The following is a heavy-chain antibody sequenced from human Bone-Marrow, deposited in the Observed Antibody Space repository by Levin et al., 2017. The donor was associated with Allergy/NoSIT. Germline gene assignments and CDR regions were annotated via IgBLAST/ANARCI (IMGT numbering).Heavy chain of an antibody. D-gene: IGHD6-13*01. V-gene: IGHV1-2*02. Sequence: ASVKVSCKASGYTFTGYYMHWVRQAPGQGLEWMGWINPNSGGTNYAQKFQGRVTMTRDTSISTAYMELSRLRSDDTAVYYCARTIAAAGTSRYNWFDPWGQGTLVTVSS. J-gene: IGHJ5*02. CDR2: INPNSGGT. CDR3: ARTIAAAGTSRYNWFDP. CDR1: GYTFTGYY.